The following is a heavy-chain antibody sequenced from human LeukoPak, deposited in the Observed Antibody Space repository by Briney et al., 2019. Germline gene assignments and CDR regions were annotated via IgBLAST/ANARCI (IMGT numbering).Heavy chain of an antibody. D-gene: IGHD6-6*01. CDR1: GGSISSGGYY. Sequence: PSETLSLTCTVSGGSISSGGYYWSWIRRHPGKGLEWIGYIYYSGSTYYNPSLKSRVTISVDTSKNQFSLKLSSVTAADTAVYYCARTYSSSSGAFDYWGQGTLVTVSS. CDR2: IYYSGST. J-gene: IGHJ4*02. CDR3: ARTYSSSSGAFDY. V-gene: IGHV4-31*03.